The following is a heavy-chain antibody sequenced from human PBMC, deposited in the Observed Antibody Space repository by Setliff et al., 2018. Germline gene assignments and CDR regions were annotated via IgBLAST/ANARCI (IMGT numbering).Heavy chain of an antibody. CDR2: IMPIFGTT. D-gene: IGHD3-22*01. V-gene: IGHV1-69*05. J-gene: IGHJ4*02. CDR1: GGTFNSNA. Sequence: SVKVSCKASGGTFNSNAISWVRQAPGQGLEWMGGIMPIFGTTNYAQKFQGRVAITTDESTSTAYMELSSLRPEDTAVYYCAREKGYYFDSTNYYYYFDYWGQGTLVTVSS. CDR3: AREKGYYFDSTNYYYYFDY.